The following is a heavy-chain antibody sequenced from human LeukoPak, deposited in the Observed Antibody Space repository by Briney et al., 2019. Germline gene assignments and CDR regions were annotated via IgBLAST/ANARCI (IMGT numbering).Heavy chain of an antibody. CDR1: GFTFSDYN. V-gene: IGHV3-11*01. CDR2: TRNSDNNM. Sequence: PGGSLRLSCAASGFTFSDYNMGWMRQAPGKGLEWVSYTRNSDNNMFYADSVKGRFTISRDNAKYSVYLQMNSLRAEDTAVYYCAKAGTFDWLDYWGQGTLVTVSS. D-gene: IGHD3-9*01. J-gene: IGHJ4*02. CDR3: AKAGTFDWLDY.